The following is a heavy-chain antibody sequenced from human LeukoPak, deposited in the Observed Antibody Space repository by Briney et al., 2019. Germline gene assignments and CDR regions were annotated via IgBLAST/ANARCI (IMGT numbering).Heavy chain of an antibody. V-gene: IGHV3-23*01. CDR3: TKDTRGATIFGVVTY. J-gene: IGHJ4*02. Sequence: PGGSLRLSCAASGFTFSSYAMHWVRQAPGKGLEWVSGISGSGGSTNYVDSVKGRSTISRDNSKNTLYLQMNSLRAEDTAVYYCTKDTRGATIFGVVTYWGQGTLVTVSS. CDR1: GFTFSSYA. D-gene: IGHD3-3*01. CDR2: ISGSGGST.